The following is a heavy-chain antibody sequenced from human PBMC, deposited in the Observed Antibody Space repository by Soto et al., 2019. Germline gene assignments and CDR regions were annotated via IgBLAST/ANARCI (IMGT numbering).Heavy chain of an antibody. CDR2: ISGGGDTT. Sequence: EVQLLESGGGLVKPGGYLRLSCAASGFTFNNYAMTWVRQAPGKGLEWVPAISGGGDTTSYADSVKGRFTVSRDGSKNTLYLRMSSLRAEDTALYYCAKGRGGSGSLTPRVDFWGQGTLVTVSS. J-gene: IGHJ4*02. D-gene: IGHD3-10*01. V-gene: IGHV3-23*01. CDR1: GFTFNNYA. CDR3: AKGRGGSGSLTPRVDF.